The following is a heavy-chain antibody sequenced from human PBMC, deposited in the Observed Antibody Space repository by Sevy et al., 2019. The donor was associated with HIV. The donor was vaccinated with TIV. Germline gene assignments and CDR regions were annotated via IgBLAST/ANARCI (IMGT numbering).Heavy chain of an antibody. J-gene: IGHJ3*02. CDR3: ARESSGFSI. CDR1: GFTFRSYT. Sequence: GGSLRLSCAASGFTFRSYTMNWVRQAPRKGLEWVSSISSSSTYIYYADSMKGRFTISRDNAKNSLYLQMNSLRAEDTAVYYCARESSGFSIWGQGTMVTVSS. V-gene: IGHV3-21*01. CDR2: ISSSSTYI. D-gene: IGHD3-22*01.